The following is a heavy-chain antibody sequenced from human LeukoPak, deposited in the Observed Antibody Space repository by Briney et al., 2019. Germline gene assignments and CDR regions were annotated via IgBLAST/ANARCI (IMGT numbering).Heavy chain of an antibody. Sequence: SETLSLTCTVSGGSISSSSYYWGWIRQPPGKGLEWIGSIYYSGSTYYNPSLKSRVTISVDTSKNQFSLKLSSVTAADTAVYYCARGSQVEDAFDIWGQGTMVTVSS. CDR2: IYYSGST. V-gene: IGHV4-39*07. J-gene: IGHJ3*02. CDR1: GGSISSSSYY. CDR3: ARGSQVEDAFDI.